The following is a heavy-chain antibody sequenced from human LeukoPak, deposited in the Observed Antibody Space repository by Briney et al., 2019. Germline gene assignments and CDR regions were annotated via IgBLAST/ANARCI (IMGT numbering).Heavy chain of an antibody. V-gene: IGHV6-1*01. CDR2: TYQRSKWYN. Sequence: SQTLSLTCAISGDSVSINSAAWNWIRQSPSRGLEWLGRTYQRSKWYNDYAVSVKSRITINPDISKNQFSLQLDSVTPEDTAVYYCARSPSPYSSGWYFDYWGQGTLVTVSS. J-gene: IGHJ4*02. CDR1: GDSVSINSAA. D-gene: IGHD6-19*01. CDR3: ARSPSPYSSGWYFDY.